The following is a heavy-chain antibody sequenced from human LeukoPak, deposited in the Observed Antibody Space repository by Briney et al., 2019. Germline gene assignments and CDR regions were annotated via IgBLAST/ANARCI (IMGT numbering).Heavy chain of an antibody. Sequence: SETLSLTCTVSGGSISSYYWSWIRQPAGKGLEWIGRIYTSGSTNYNPSLKSRVTMSVDTSKNQFSLKLSSVTAADTAVYYCVREGNYDFWSGYPFTGFDYWGQGTLVTVSS. J-gene: IGHJ4*02. CDR3: VREGNYDFWSGYPFTGFDY. V-gene: IGHV4-4*07. D-gene: IGHD3-3*01. CDR2: IYTSGST. CDR1: GGSISSYY.